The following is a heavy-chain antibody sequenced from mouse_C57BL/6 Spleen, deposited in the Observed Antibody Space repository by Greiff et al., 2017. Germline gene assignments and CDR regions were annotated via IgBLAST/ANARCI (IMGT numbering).Heavy chain of an antibody. CDR1: GYAFSSYW. Sequence: VQLQQSGAELVKPGASVKISCKASGYAFSSYWMNWVKQRPGKGLEWIGQIYPGDGDTNYNGKFKGKATLTAAKSSSTAYMQLSSLTSEDSAVYFCARSLITPVVEMDYWGQGTSVTVSS. J-gene: IGHJ4*01. CDR3: ARSLITPVVEMDY. V-gene: IGHV1-80*01. D-gene: IGHD1-1*01. CDR2: IYPGDGDT.